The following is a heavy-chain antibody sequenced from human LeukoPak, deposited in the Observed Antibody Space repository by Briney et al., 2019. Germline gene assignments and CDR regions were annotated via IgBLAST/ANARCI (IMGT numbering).Heavy chain of an antibody. D-gene: IGHD5-12*01. CDR1: GYTFTGYY. J-gene: IGHJ5*02. CDR3: ARDGRYSGYGPINWFDP. V-gene: IGHV1-2*02. Sequence: AASVKVSCKASGYTFTGYYMHWVRQAPGQGLEWMGWINPNSGGTNYAQKFQGRVTMTRDTSISTAYMELSRLRSDDTAVYYCARDGRYSGYGPINWFDPWGQGTLVTVSS. CDR2: INPNSGGT.